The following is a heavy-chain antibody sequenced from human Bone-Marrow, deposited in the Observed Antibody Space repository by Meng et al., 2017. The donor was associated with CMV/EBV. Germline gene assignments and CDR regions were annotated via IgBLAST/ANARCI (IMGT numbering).Heavy chain of an antibody. V-gene: IGHV3-23*01. D-gene: IGHD3-10*01. CDR1: GFTFSDDY. J-gene: IGHJ4*02. CDR3: AKDAGGEIMWDD. CDR2: LNDDGSNT. Sequence: GESLKISCVASGFTFSDDYMSWIRQAPGKGLEWVSTLNDDGSNTHYADSVKGRFTISRDNSKNTLYLEMNSLRVEDTAEYFCAKDAGGEIMWDDWSQGTLVTVAS.